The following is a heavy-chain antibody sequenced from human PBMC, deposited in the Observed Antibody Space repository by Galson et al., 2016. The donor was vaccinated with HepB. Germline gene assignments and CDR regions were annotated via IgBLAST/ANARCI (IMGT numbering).Heavy chain of an antibody. V-gene: IGHV2-5*02. J-gene: IGHJ5*02. CDR3: ARRTTSLVQGLILTSSFHFDD. CDR2: IYCDDDK. Sequence: PALVKPTQTLTLTCTFSGFSLSTSGEGVGWIRQPPGKALEWLALIYCDDDKRYSPSLKSRLTITKDTSKNQVVLTLTNMVPVDTATYYCARRTTSLVQGLILTSSFHFDDWGQGPLVTVSS. CDR1: GFSLSTSGEG. D-gene: IGHD3-10*01.